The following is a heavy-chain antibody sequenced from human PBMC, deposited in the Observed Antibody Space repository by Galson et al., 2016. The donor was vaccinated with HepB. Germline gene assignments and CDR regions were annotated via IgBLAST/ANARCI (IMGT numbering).Heavy chain of an antibody. V-gene: IGHV2-5*02. CDR3: AHTGADYDSKWFHKRAFDV. D-gene: IGHD3-16*01. Sequence: PALVTPTQTLTLTCAFSGFSLRSYGVGVGWIRQPPGKALEWLGVIYWDGDDRYKPSLKSRLTITKDTSKNQVVLTMANMDPVDTATYYCAHTGADYDSKWFHKRAFDVWGQGTMVTVSS. CDR1: GFSLRSYGVG. J-gene: IGHJ3*01. CDR2: IYWDGDD.